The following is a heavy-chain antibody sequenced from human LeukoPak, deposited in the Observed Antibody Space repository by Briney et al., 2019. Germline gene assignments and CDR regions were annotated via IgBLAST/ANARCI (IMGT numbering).Heavy chain of an antibody. CDR2: ISSSSSYI. J-gene: IGHJ5*02. CDR3: ARESDNWNCGWFDP. Sequence: PGGSLRLSCAASGFTFSSYSMNWVRQAPGKGLEWVSSISSSSSYIYYADSVKGRFTISRDNAKNSLYLQMNSLRAEDTAVYYCARESDNWNCGWFDPWGQGTLVTVSS. CDR1: GFTFSSYS. D-gene: IGHD1-7*01. V-gene: IGHV3-21*01.